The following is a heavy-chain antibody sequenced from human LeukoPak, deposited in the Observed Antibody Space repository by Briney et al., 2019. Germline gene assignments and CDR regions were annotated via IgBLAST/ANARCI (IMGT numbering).Heavy chain of an antibody. D-gene: IGHD3-16*01. V-gene: IGHV4-4*07. Sequence: SETLSLTCTVSGGSVSGDYWSWIRQPAGKGLEWLGRLYTSGSTNYNPSLKSRVTMSVDRSKNQFSVKLSSVPAADTAVYYCARDIWVTDAYRGDYYYMDVWGKGTTVTVSS. CDR2: LYTSGST. CDR3: ARDIWVTDAYRGDYYYMDV. CDR1: GGSVSGDY. J-gene: IGHJ6*03.